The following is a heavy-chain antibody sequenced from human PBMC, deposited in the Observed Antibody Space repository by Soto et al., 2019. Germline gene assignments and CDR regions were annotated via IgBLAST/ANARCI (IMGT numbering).Heavy chain of an antibody. Sequence: QVQLVESGGGLVRPGGSLRLSCAASGFTFSDYYMTWIRQAPGKGLEWVSYITGISDYTNYADSVKGRFTISRDNVKNSLYLQMNSLRAEDTAVYYCAREYYYGMDVWGQGTTVTVSS. CDR1: GFTFSDYY. CDR3: AREYYYGMDV. CDR2: ITGISDYT. V-gene: IGHV3-11*05. J-gene: IGHJ6*02.